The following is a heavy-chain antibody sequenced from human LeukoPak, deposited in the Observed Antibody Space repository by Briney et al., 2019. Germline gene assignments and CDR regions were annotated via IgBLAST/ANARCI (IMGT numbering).Heavy chain of an antibody. D-gene: IGHD5-12*01. J-gene: IGHJ4*02. V-gene: IGHV3-30*04. Sequence: PGGSLRLSCAASGFTFSSHAMHWVRQAPGKGLEWVAVISYDGSNKYYADSVKGRFTISRDNSKNTLYLQMNSLRAEDTAVYYCARADIVATIPFDYWGQGTLVTVSS. CDR2: ISYDGSNK. CDR1: GFTFSSHA. CDR3: ARADIVATIPFDY.